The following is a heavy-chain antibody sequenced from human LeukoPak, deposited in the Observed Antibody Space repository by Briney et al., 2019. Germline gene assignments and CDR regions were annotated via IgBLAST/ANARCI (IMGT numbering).Heavy chain of an antibody. CDR3: AKERRQLVLGDYFDY. J-gene: IGHJ4*02. CDR2: ISYDGSNK. CDR1: GFTFSSYG. V-gene: IGHV3-30*18. D-gene: IGHD6-13*01. Sequence: GGSLRLSCAASGFTFSSYGMHWVRQAPGKGLEWVAVISYDGSNKYYADSVKGRFTISRDNSKNTLYLQMNSLRAEDTAVYYCAKERRQLVLGDYFDYWGQGTLVTVSS.